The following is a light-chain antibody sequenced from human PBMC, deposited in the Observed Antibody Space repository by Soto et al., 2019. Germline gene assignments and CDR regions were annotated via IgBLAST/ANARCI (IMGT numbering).Light chain of an antibody. J-gene: IGKJ2*03. V-gene: IGKV3-20*01. Sequence: EIVLTQSPGTLSLSPGERATLSCRASQSVSSSTLAWYQHKPGQPPRLAMYGASSRATGIPDRFSGSGSGTDFTLTISRLEPEDFAIYYCQQYGSSPVSFGQGTKLEIK. CDR2: GAS. CDR3: QQYGSSPVS. CDR1: QSVSSST.